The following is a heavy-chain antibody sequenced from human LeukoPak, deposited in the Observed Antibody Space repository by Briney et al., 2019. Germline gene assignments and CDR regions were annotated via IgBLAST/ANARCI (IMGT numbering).Heavy chain of an antibody. Sequence: SETLSLTCTVSGGSISSSSYYWGWIRQPPGKGLEWIGTIYYSGSTYYNPSLKSRVTISVDTSKNQFSLRLSSVTAADTAVYYCASIVVVPAAMHFYYYYMDVWGKGTTVTVSS. J-gene: IGHJ6*03. CDR3: ASIVVVPAAMHFYYYYMDV. CDR1: GGSISSSSYY. D-gene: IGHD2-2*01. V-gene: IGHV4-39*01. CDR2: IYYSGST.